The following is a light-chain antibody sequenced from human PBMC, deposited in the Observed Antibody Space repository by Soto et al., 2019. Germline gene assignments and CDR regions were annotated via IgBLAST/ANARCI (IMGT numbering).Light chain of an antibody. J-gene: IGKJ5*01. CDR2: GAS. V-gene: IGKV3-15*01. CDR1: QSVSTN. CDR3: QQYNNWPPIT. Sequence: EIVMTQSPATLSVSPGERATLSCRASQSVSTNFAWYQQKPCQAPRLLIYGASTRGTGIPARFSGSGSGTEFSLNISRLQSEDFAGYYCQQYNNWPPITFGKGTRLEIK.